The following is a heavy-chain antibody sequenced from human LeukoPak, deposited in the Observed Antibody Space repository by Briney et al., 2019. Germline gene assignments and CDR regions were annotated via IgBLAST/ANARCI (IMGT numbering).Heavy chain of an antibody. CDR1: GFTFGDSA. Sequence: GRSLRLSCTPSGFTFGDSAMSWVRQAPGKGLEWLGFIRSAQYGGTTEYVASVRGRFTISRDDSKSIAYLQMNSLKSEDTAVYCCTREVGTRSPYWGQGTLVTVSS. V-gene: IGHV3-49*04. D-gene: IGHD2-8*01. J-gene: IGHJ4*02. CDR2: IRSAQYGGTT. CDR3: TREVGTRSPY.